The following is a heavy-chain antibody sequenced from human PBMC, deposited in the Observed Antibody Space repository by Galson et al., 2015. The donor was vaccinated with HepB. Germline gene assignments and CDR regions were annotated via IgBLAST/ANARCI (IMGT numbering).Heavy chain of an antibody. D-gene: IGHD6-6*01. Sequence: LRLSCAASGFTFSDYYMSWIRQAPGKGLEWVSYISSSSSYTNYAASVKGRFTISRDNAKNSLYLQMNSLRAEDTAVYYCARDRQLVRHRVYAFDIWGQGTMVTVSS. CDR2: ISSSSSYT. CDR3: ARDRQLVRHRVYAFDI. V-gene: IGHV3-11*06. J-gene: IGHJ3*02. CDR1: GFTFSDYY.